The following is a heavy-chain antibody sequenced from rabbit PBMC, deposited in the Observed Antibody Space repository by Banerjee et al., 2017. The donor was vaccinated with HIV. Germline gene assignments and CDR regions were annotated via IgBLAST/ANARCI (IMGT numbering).Heavy chain of an antibody. V-gene: IGHV1S40*01. D-gene: IGHD1-1*01. J-gene: IGHJ6*01. CDR2: IYAGDGKT. CDR3: ARDHWL. Sequence: VRQAPGKGLEWIACIYAGDGKTYYASWAKGRFTISKTSSTTVTLQLTSLTAADTATYFCARDHWLWGPGTLVTVS.